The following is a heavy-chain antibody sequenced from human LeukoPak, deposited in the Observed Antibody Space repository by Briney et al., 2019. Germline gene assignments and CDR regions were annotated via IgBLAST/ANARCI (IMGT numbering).Heavy chain of an antibody. CDR1: GFTFSSYA. CDR2: ILYDGSNK. D-gene: IGHD5-24*01. Sequence: GGSLRLSCAASGFTFSSYAMHWVRQAPGKGLEWVAVILYDGSNKYYADSVKGRFTISRDNSKNTLYLQMNSLRAEDTAVYYCARDKGEMATTIFDYWGQGTLVTVSS. J-gene: IGHJ4*02. V-gene: IGHV3-30*04. CDR3: ARDKGEMATTIFDY.